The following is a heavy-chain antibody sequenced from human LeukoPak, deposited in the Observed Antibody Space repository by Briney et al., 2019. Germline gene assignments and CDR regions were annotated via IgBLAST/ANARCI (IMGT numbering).Heavy chain of an antibody. V-gene: IGHV3-7*03. D-gene: IGHD3-16*01. CDR2: INHNGNVN. CDR3: ARGGGLDV. Sequence: PGVSLRLSCAASGFTFSSYWMNWARQAPGKGLEWVASINHNGNVNYYVDSVKGRFTISRDNAKNSLYLQMSNLRAEDTAVYFCARGGGLDVWGQGATVTFSS. CDR1: GFTFSSYW. J-gene: IGHJ6*02.